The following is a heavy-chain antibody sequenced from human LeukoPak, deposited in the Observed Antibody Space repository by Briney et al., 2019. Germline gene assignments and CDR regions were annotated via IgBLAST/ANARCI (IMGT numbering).Heavy chain of an antibody. CDR2: ISASGGST. J-gene: IGHJ4*02. V-gene: IGHV3-23*01. CDR1: GFTFSSYG. Sequence: QPGRSLRLSCAASGFTFSSYGMHWVRQTPGKGLEWVSAISASGGSTYYADSVKGRFTISRDNSKNTLFLQMNSLRAEDTALYYCASAVSTIKDGYNPWRTLDYWGQGTLVTVSS. D-gene: IGHD5-24*01. CDR3: ASAVSTIKDGYNPWRTLDY.